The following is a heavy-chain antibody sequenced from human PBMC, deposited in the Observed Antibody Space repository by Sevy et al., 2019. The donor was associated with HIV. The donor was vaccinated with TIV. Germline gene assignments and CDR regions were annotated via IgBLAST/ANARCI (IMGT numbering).Heavy chain of an antibody. CDR2: MRQDGRET. CDR3: ARGIFGSGSRLGLGY. D-gene: IGHD3-10*01. CDR1: GFSFSDYW. Sequence: GGSLRLSCEASGFSFSDYWMTWVRQAPGKGLEWVANMRQDGRETYYVDSVKGRLTVSRDNAKNSLWLKMNSLRAEDRAMYYCARGIFGSGSRLGLGYWGQGTLVTVSS. V-gene: IGHV3-7*01. J-gene: IGHJ4*02.